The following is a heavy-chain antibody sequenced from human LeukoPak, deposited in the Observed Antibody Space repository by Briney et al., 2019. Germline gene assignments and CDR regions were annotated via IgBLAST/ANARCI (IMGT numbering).Heavy chain of an antibody. Sequence: GGSLRLSCAASGFTFSNAWMNWVRQAPGKGLEWVGRIKSKTDGGTTDYAAPVKGRFTISRDDSKNTLCLQMNSLKTEDTAVYYCTTDLEENGGYYYYYGMDVWGQGTTVTVSS. V-gene: IGHV3-15*07. CDR1: GFTFSNAW. D-gene: IGHD1-1*01. CDR2: IKSKTDGGTT. J-gene: IGHJ6*02. CDR3: TTDLEENGGYYYYYGMDV.